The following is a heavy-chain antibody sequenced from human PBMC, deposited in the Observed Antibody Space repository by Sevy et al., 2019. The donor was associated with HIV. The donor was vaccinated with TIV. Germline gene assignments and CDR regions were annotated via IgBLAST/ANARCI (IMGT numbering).Heavy chain of an antibody. D-gene: IGHD6-13*01. J-gene: IGHJ4*02. V-gene: IGHV3-23*01. CDR3: AKAARYSSVWYSTGEPFDY. CDR1: GFKFDNYD. Sequence: GGSLRLSCAASGFKFDNYDFSWVRQAPGKGLEWVSGFSGTDGSGTDGTTNYTDSVKGRFITSRDNSKNTLYLEMNSLRVEDTAVYYCAKAARYSSVWYSTGEPFDYWGQGTLVTVSS. CDR2: FSGTDGSGTDGTT.